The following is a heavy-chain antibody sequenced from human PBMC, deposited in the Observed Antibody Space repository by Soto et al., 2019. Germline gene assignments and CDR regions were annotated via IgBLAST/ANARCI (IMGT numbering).Heavy chain of an antibody. V-gene: IGHV3-30*18. CDR3: AKVGYGGNDWDWYFDL. Sequence: QVQQVESGGGVVQPGRSLRLSCAASGFTFSSYGMHWVRQAPGKGLEWVAVISYDGSNKYYADSVKGRFTISRDNSKNTLYLQMNSLRAEDTAVYYCAKVGYGGNDWDWYFDLWGRGTLVTVSS. CDR1: GFTFSSYG. D-gene: IGHD4-17*01. CDR2: ISYDGSNK. J-gene: IGHJ2*01.